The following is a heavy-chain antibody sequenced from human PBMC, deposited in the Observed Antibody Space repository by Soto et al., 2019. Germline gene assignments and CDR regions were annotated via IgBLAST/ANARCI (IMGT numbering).Heavy chain of an antibody. D-gene: IGHD5-12*01. J-gene: IGHJ3*02. CDR1: GYTFTSYG. CDR3: ARYSGYDDAFDI. V-gene: IGHV1-18*01. Sequence: VSVKVSCKASGYTFTSYGISWVRQAPGQGLEWMGWISAYNGNTNYAQKLQGRVTMTTDTSTSTAYMELRSLRSDDAAVYYCARYSGYDDAFDIWGQGTMVTVSS. CDR2: ISAYNGNT.